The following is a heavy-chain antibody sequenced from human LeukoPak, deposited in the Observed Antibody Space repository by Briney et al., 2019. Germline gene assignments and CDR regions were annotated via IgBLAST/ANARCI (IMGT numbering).Heavy chain of an antibody. Sequence: GGSLRLSCAASGFTFSSYGMSWVRQAPGKGLEWVSTIGGSGGTTYYADSVKGLFTISRDNSKNTLYLQMHSLRAEDTAVYYCARKAGYYYGSGDYWGQGTLVTVSS. J-gene: IGHJ4*02. D-gene: IGHD3-10*01. CDR1: GFTFSSYG. CDR3: ARKAGYYYGSGDY. CDR2: IGGSGGTT. V-gene: IGHV3-23*01.